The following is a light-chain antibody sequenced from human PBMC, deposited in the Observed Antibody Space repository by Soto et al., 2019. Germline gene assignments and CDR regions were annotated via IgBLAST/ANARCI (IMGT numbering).Light chain of an antibody. J-gene: IGLJ1*01. CDR3: CSYSGTSTSV. Sequence: QYVLTQPASVSESPGQSITISCTGTSSDVGSYNLVSWYQQHPGKTPILIIYDDNKRPSAVSDRFSGSKSGYTASLTITGLQAEDEADYYCCSYSGTSTSVFGTGTKLTVL. CDR2: DDN. CDR1: SSDVGSYNL. V-gene: IGLV2-23*01.